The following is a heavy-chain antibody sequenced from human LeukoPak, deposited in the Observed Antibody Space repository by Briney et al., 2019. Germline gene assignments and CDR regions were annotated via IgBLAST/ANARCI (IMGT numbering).Heavy chain of an antibody. J-gene: IGHJ4*02. CDR2: ISGSGGST. CDR3: ANEITVAGTVYYFDY. Sequence: GGSLRLSCAASGFTFSSYGMSWVRQAPGKGLEWVSAISGSGGSTYYADSVKGRFTISRDNSKNTLYLQMNSLRAEDTAVYYCANEITVAGTVYYFDYWGQGTLVTVSS. D-gene: IGHD6-19*01. CDR1: GFTFSSYG. V-gene: IGHV3-23*01.